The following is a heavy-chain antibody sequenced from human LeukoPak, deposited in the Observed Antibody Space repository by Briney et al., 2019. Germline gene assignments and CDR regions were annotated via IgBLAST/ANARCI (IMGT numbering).Heavy chain of an antibody. D-gene: IGHD3-22*01. J-gene: IGHJ3*02. Sequence: GGSLRLSCAASGFTFSSYSMNWVRQAPGKGLEWVSSISSGSSYIYYADSVKGRFTISRDNAKNSLYLQMNSLRAEDTAVYYCARDPYYYDSSGYLAAEGHAFDIWGQGTMVTVSS. CDR1: GFTFSSYS. V-gene: IGHV3-21*01. CDR2: ISSGSSYI. CDR3: ARDPYYYDSSGYLAAEGHAFDI.